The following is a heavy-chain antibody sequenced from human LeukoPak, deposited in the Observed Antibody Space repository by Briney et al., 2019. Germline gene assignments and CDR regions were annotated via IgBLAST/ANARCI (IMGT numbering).Heavy chain of an antibody. V-gene: IGHV4-4*07. D-gene: IGHD3-9*01. J-gene: IGHJ4*02. CDR2: IYTSGST. CDR3: AREAQKYYDILTGYYPIFDY. Sequence: PSETLSLTCTVSGGSISSYYWSWIRQPAGKGLEWIGRIYTSGSTNYNPSLKSRVTMSVDTSKNQFSLKLSSVTAADTAVYYCAREAQKYYDILTGYYPIFDYWGQGTLVTVSS. CDR1: GGSISSYY.